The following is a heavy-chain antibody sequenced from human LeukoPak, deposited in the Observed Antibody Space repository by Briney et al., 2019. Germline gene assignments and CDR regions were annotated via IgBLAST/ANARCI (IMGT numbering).Heavy chain of an antibody. V-gene: IGHV4-39*02. CDR3: ARSYSSGSNWFDP. Sequence: SETLSLTCSVFGGTISSSNDYWGWIRQPPGKGLEWIGNIYYSGNTYYNPSLQSRVTISEDTSKNHFSLKLSSVTAADTAVYYCARSYSSGSNWFDPWGQGTLVTVSS. CDR2: IYYSGNT. CDR1: GGTISSSNDY. D-gene: IGHD6-25*01. J-gene: IGHJ5*02.